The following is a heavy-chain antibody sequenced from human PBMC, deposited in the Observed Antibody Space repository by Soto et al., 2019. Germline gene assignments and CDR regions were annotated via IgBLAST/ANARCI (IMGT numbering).Heavy chain of an antibody. J-gene: IGHJ3*02. CDR2: ISGSGGST. V-gene: IGHV3-23*01. CDR3: AKGLPTIQLWTGWGYDSSGPGGAFDI. Sequence: TGGSLRLSCAASGFTFSSYAMSWVRQAPGKGLEWVSAISGSGGSTYYADSVKGRFTISRDNSKNTLYLQMNSLRAEDTAVYYCAKGLPTIQLWTGWGYDSSGPGGAFDIWGQGTMVTVSS. CDR1: GFTFSSYA. D-gene: IGHD3-22*01.